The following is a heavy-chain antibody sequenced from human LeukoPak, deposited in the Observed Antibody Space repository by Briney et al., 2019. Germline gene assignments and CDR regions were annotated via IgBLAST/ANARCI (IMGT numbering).Heavy chain of an antibody. CDR2: ISWNSGSI. D-gene: IGHD6-13*01. CDR1: GFTFDDYA. V-gene: IGHV3-9*01. J-gene: IGHJ6*02. CDR3: AKGDPPSSSWYRYKNYGMDV. Sequence: PGGSLRLTCAASGFTFDDYAMHWVRQAPGKGLEWVSGISWNSGSIGYADSVKGRFTISRDNAKNSLYLQMNSLRAEDTALYYCAKGDPPSSSWYRYKNYGMDVWGQGTTVTVSS.